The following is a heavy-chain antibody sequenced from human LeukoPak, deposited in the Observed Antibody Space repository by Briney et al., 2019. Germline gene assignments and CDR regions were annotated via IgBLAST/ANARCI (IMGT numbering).Heavy chain of an antibody. V-gene: IGHV1-8*03. D-gene: IGHD6-13*01. Sequence: ASVKVSCKASGYTFTSSDINWVRQATGQGLEWMGWMNPNSGNTGYAQKFQGRVTITRNTSISTAYMELSSLRSEDTAVYYCARGRGGDSSSWSRFIDIYYYYYMDVWGKGTTVTVSS. CDR3: ARGRGGDSSSWSRFIDIYYYYYMDV. CDR2: MNPNSGNT. CDR1: GYTFTSSD. J-gene: IGHJ6*03.